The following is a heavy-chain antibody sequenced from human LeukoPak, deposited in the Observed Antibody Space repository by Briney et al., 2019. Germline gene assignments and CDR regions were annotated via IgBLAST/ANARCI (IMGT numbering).Heavy chain of an antibody. CDR3: ARDRKTGGFDP. CDR2: ISSSSSYI. Sequence: GGSLRLSCAASGFTFSSYSMTWVRQAPGKGLEWVSSISSSSSYIYYADSVKGRFTISRDNAKNSLYLQMNSLRAEDTAVYYCARDRKTGGFDPWGQGTLVTVSS. CDR1: GFTFSSYS. D-gene: IGHD7-27*01. V-gene: IGHV3-21*01. J-gene: IGHJ5*02.